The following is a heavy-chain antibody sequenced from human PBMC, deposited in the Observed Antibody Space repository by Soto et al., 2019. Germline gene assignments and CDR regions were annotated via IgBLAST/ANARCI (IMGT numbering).Heavy chain of an antibody. CDR2: ISYDGSNK. J-gene: IGHJ6*02. CDR1: GFTFSSYG. Sequence: PXESLRLSCAASGFTFSSYGMHWVRQAPGKGLEWVAVISYDGSNKYYADSVKGRFTISRDNSKNTLYLQMNSLRAEDTAVYYCAKVNRVATIGYYYYGMDVWGQGTTVTVSS. CDR3: AKVNRVATIGYYYYGMDV. D-gene: IGHD5-12*01. V-gene: IGHV3-30*18.